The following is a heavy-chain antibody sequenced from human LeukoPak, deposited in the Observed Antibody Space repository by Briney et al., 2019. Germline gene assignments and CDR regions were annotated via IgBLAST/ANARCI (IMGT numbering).Heavy chain of an antibody. Sequence: SVKVSCKASGGTFSSYAISWVRQAPGQGLEWMGGIIPIFGTANYAQKLQGRVTMTTDTSTSTAYMELRSLRSDDTAVYYCARVPYGSGTLAQFDYWGQGTLVTVSS. CDR1: GGTFSSYA. CDR2: IIPIFGTA. J-gene: IGHJ4*02. D-gene: IGHD3-10*01. V-gene: IGHV1-69*05. CDR3: ARVPYGSGTLAQFDY.